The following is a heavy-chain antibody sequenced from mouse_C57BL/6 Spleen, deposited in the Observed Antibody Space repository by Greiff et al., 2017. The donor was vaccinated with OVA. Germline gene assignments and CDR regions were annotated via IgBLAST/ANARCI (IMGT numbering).Heavy chain of an antibody. CDR2: IYPGDGDT. V-gene: IGHV1-82*01. CDR3: ARRDYGEGFDV. CDR1: GYAFSSSW. J-gene: IGHJ1*03. D-gene: IGHD1-1*01. Sequence: VKLVESGPELVKPGASVKISCKASGYAFSSSWMNWVKQRPGKGLEWIGRIYPGDGDTNYNGKFKGKATLTADKSSSTAYMQLSSLTSEYSAVYFCARRDYGEGFDVWGTGTTVTVSS.